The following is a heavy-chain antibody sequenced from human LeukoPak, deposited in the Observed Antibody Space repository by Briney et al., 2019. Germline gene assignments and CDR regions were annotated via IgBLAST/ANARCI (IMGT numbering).Heavy chain of an antibody. CDR1: GGSISSYY. CDR2: IYYSGST. CDR3: ARDATYDSSRP. V-gene: IGHV4-59*01. Sequence: SETLSLTCTVSGGSISSYYWSWIRQPPGKGLEWIGYIYYSGSTNYNPSLKSRVTISVDTSKNQFSLKLSSVIAADTAVYYCARDATYDSSRPWGQGTLVTVSS. D-gene: IGHD3-22*01. J-gene: IGHJ5*02.